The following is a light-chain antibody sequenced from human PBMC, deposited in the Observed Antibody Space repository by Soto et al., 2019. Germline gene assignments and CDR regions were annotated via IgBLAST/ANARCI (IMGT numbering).Light chain of an antibody. Sequence: QSALTQPASVSGSPGQSITISCTGTSSDVGGYNYVSWYQQHTGKAPKLMIYDVSNRPSGVSNRFSGSKSGNTASLTISGLQAEDEADYYCSSYTSSSTRVVFGGGTNLTVL. CDR3: SSYTSSSTRVV. CDR1: SSDVGGYNY. CDR2: DVS. V-gene: IGLV2-14*01. J-gene: IGLJ2*01.